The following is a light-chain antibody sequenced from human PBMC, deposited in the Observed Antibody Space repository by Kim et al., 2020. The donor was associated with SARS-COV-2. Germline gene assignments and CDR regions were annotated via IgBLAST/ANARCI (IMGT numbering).Light chain of an antibody. CDR2: NNN. CDR1: NSNIGSNS. J-gene: IGLJ1*01. Sequence: GQEVTIACSRSNSNIGSNSVSWYQQLPGTAPKLLIFNNNQRPSGVPDRFSGSKSGTSASLAISGLQSDDEADYYCATWDDSLHGHVFGSGTKVTVL. V-gene: IGLV1-44*01. CDR3: ATWDDSLHGHV.